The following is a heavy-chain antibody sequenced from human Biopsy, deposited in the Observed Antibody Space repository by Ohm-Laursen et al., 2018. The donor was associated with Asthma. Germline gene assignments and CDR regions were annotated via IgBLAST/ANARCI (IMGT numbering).Heavy chain of an antibody. CDR1: GFSFSNFA. J-gene: IGHJ3*02. Sequence: SLRLSCAASGFSFSNFAIHWVRQAPGKGLEWVGVISKDTSTQDYADSVKGRFTMARDNSKNTLDLQMNSLREEDTAVYYCVRDGTDDASDIWGQGTVVSVSS. V-gene: IGHV3-30*01. CDR3: VRDGTDDASDI. CDR2: ISKDTSTQ. D-gene: IGHD1-1*01.